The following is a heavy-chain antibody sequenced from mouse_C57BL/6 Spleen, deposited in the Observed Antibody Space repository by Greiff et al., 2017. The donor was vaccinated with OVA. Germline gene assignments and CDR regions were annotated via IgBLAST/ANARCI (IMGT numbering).Heavy chain of an antibody. CDR3: TKGIYYDYDEFAY. D-gene: IGHD2-4*01. CDR1: GFNIKDDY. J-gene: IGHJ3*01. V-gene: IGHV14-4*01. Sequence: EVQLQQSGAELVRPGASVKLSCTASGFNIKDDYMHWVKQRPEQGLEWIGWIDPENGDTEYASKFQGKATITADTSSNTAYLQLSSLTSEDTAVYYCTKGIYYDYDEFAYWGQGTLVTVSA. CDR2: IDPENGDT.